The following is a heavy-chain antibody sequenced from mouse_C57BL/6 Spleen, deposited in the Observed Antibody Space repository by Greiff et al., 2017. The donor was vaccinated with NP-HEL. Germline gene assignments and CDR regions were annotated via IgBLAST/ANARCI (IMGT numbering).Heavy chain of an antibody. V-gene: IGHV5-12*01. CDR1: GFTFSDYY. CDR3: ARHPPTVVDDWYFDV. CDR2: ISNGGGST. D-gene: IGHD1-1*01. Sequence: EVQGVESGGGLVQPGGSLKLSCAASGFTFSDYYMYWVRQTPEKRLEWVAYISNGGGSTYYPDTVKGRFTISRDNAKNTLYLQMSRLKSEDTAMYYCARHPPTVVDDWYFDVWGTGTTVTVSS. J-gene: IGHJ1*03.